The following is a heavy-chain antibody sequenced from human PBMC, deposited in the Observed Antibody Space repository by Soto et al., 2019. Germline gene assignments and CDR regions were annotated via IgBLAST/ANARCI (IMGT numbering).Heavy chain of an antibody. CDR3: ARDEAIVLVPAASDNWFDP. CDR1: GFTFSSYG. CDR2: IWYDGSNK. Sequence: GGSLRLSCAASGFTFSSYGMHWVRQAPGKGLEWVAVIWYDGSNKYYADSVKGRFTISRDNSKNTLYLQMNSLRAEDTAVYYSARDEAIVLVPAASDNWFDPWGQGTLVTVSS. D-gene: IGHD2-2*01. J-gene: IGHJ5*02. V-gene: IGHV3-33*01.